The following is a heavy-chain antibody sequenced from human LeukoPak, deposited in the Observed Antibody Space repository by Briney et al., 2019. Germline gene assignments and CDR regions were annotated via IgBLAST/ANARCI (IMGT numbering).Heavy chain of an antibody. CDR1: GFTFSSYA. Sequence: GGSLRLSCAASGFTFSSYAMHWVRQAPGKGLDYVSAISSNGGSTYYANSVKGRFTISRDNSKNTLYLQMGSLRAEDMAVYYCAASKGVVASFDYWGQGTLVTVSS. D-gene: IGHD3-22*01. CDR3: AASKGVVASFDY. CDR2: ISSNGGST. V-gene: IGHV3-64*01. J-gene: IGHJ4*02.